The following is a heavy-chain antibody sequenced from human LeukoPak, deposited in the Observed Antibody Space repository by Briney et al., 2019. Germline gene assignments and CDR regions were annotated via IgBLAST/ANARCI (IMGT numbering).Heavy chain of an antibody. D-gene: IGHD3-10*01. Sequence: GESLRLSCAASGFTFTTYWLGWVRQPPGKGLEWVANIKQDGTEKYYVDSVKGRFTISRDNAKNTLYLQMNSLRAEDTAVYYCARALTIIRGTLGYYYMDVWGKGTTVTISS. CDR2: IKQDGTEK. J-gene: IGHJ6*03. CDR3: ARALTIIRGTLGYYYMDV. V-gene: IGHV3-7*01. CDR1: GFTFTTYW.